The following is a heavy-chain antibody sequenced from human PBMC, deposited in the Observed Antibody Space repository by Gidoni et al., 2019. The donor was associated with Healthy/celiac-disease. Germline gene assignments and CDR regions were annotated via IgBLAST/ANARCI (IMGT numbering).Heavy chain of an antibody. CDR1: GFTFSGSA. V-gene: IGHV3-73*02. CDR3: TSHYGDYRY. D-gene: IGHD4-17*01. J-gene: IGHJ4*02. CDR2: IRSKANSYAT. Sequence: EVQLVASGGGLVQPGGSLNLSCAASGFTFSGSAMPWVRQASGKGLGWVGRIRSKANSYATAYAASVKGRFTISRDDSKNTAYLQMNSLKTEDTAVYYCTSHYGDYRYWGQGTLVTVSS.